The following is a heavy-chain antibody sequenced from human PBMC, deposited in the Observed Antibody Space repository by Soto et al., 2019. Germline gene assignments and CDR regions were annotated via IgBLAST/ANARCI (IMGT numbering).Heavy chain of an antibody. CDR1: GFTFSSYS. Sequence: GGSLRLSCAASGFTFSSYSMNWVRQAPGEGLEWVSSISSSSSYIYYADSVKGRFTISRDNAKNSLYLQMNSLRAEDTAVYYCARFTGGGYYTDYYFDYWGQGTLVTVSS. J-gene: IGHJ4*02. V-gene: IGHV3-21*01. D-gene: IGHD3-3*01. CDR3: ARFTGGGYYTDYYFDY. CDR2: ISSSSSYI.